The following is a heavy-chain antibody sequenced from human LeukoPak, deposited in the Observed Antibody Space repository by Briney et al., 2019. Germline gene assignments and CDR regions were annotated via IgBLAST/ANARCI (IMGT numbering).Heavy chain of an antibody. CDR1: GGSISSYY. CDR3: ARAPSGHFHY. V-gene: IGHV4-59*01. CDR2: IYYSGSS. J-gene: IGHJ4*01. D-gene: IGHD2-15*01. Sequence: PSETLSLTCSVSGGSISSYYWSWIRQPPGKGLEWNGYIYYSGSSNYNPSLKSRVSMSVDTSKNQVSLKLSSVTAADTAVYYCARAPSGHFHYWGQGTLVTVSS.